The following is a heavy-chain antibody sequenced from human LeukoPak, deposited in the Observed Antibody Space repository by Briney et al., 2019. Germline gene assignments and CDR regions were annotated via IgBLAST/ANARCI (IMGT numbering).Heavy chain of an antibody. J-gene: IGHJ5*02. CDR3: ARHGYLAGNWFDP. CDR1: GGSFSDYY. D-gene: IGHD5-24*01. Sequence: SETLSHTCTVYGGSFSDYYWTWIRQPPGKGLEWIGEINHSGSTNYNPSLKSRVTISVDTSKNQFSLKMSSVTAADTAVYYCARHGYLAGNWFDPWGQGTLVTVSS. CDR2: INHSGST. V-gene: IGHV4-34*01.